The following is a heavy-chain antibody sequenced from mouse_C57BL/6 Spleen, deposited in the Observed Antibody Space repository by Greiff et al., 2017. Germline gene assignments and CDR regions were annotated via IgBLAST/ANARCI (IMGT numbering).Heavy chain of an antibody. CDR3: GGSSWYFDV. Sequence: VQLKESGPELVKPGASVKIPCKASGYTFTDYNMDWVKQSHGKSLEWIGRIHPSDSDTNYNQKFKGKATLTVDKSSSTAYMQLSSLTSEDSAVYYCGGSSWYFDVWGTGTTVTVSS. J-gene: IGHJ1*03. D-gene: IGHD1-1*01. CDR1: GYTFTDYN. CDR2: IHPSDSDT. V-gene: IGHV1-18*01.